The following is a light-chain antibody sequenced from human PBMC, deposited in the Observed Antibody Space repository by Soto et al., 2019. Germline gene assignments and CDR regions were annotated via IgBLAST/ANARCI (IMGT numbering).Light chain of an antibody. CDR1: SSNIGGNT. CDR3: CSYAGSSTWV. Sequence: QSVLTQPPSASGTPGQRVTISCSGTSSNIGGNTVSWYQHLPGTAPKLLIYSNNQRPSGLTDRFSGFKSGTSASLAISGLQSEDEADYYCCSYAGSSTWVFGGGTKLTVL. J-gene: IGLJ3*02. V-gene: IGLV1-44*01. CDR2: SNN.